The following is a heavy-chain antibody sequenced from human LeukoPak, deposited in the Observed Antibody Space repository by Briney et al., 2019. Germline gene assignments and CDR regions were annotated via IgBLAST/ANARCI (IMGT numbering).Heavy chain of an antibody. Sequence: SETLSLTCTVSGGSISSGDYYWSWIRQPPGKGLEWIGYIYYSGSTYYNPSLKSRVTISVDTSKNQFSLKLSSVTAADTAVYYCARAAVGYCSSTSCYPYYFDYWGQGTLVTVSS. V-gene: IGHV4-30-4*01. J-gene: IGHJ4*02. CDR2: IYYSGST. CDR1: GGSISSGDYY. D-gene: IGHD2-2*01. CDR3: ARAAVGYCSSTSCYPYYFDY.